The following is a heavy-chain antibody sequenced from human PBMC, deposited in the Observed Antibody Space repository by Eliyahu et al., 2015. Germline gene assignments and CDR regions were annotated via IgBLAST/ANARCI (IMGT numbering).Heavy chain of an antibody. J-gene: IGHJ4*02. CDR3: TKGLTGLTPYS. Sequence: EVQLLESGGALVQPGGSLKLSCAASGFTFTSYSMGWVRQAPGKGLEWISAISGDGDTYYADSMKGRFTISRDNSRNTVYLQMNNLRAEDTAVYYCTKGLTGLTPYSWGQGTLVTVSS. V-gene: IGHV3-23*01. D-gene: IGHD2-8*02. CDR1: GFTFTSYS. CDR2: ISGDGDT.